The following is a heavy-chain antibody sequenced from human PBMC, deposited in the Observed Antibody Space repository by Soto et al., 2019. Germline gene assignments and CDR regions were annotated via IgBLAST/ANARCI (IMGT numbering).Heavy chain of an antibody. CDR3: AKSFTFGGVIVTPFDY. V-gene: IGHV3-23*01. CDR2: ISGSGGST. Sequence: HPGGSLRLSCAASGFTFSSYAMSWVRQAPGKGLEWVSAISGSGGSTYYADSVKGRFTISRDNSKNTLYLQMNSLRAEDTAVYYCAKSFTFGGVIVTPFDYWGQGTLVTVSS. CDR1: GFTFSSYA. D-gene: IGHD3-16*02. J-gene: IGHJ4*02.